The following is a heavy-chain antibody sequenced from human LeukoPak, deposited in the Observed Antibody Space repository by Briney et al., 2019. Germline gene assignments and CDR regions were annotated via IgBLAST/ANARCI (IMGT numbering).Heavy chain of an antibody. Sequence: PGGSLRLSCAASGFTFSSYEMNWVRQAPGKGRKWDSYISSSGSTIYYADSVKGRFTISRDNAKNSLYLQMNSLRAEDTAVYYCAELGIPMIGGVWGKGTTVTISS. CDR1: GFTFSSYE. J-gene: IGHJ6*04. D-gene: IGHD3-10*02. V-gene: IGHV3-48*03. CDR3: AELGIPMIGGV. CDR2: ISSSGSTI.